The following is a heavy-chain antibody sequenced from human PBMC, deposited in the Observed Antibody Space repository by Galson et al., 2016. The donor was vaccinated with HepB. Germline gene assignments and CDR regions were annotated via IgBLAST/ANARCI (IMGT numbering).Heavy chain of an antibody. J-gene: IGHJ6*02. D-gene: IGHD3-3*01. Sequence: SPRLSCAASGFIFGDYYMTRIRQAPGKGLEWLSFMAISGRFSYSSDSVKGRFTISRDNAKSSLYLQMNSLRAEDTAVYYCARSGTTIFDYYGMDVWGQGTTVTVSS. CDR3: ARSGTTIFDYYGMDV. CDR2: MAISGRFS. CDR1: GFIFGDYY. V-gene: IGHV3-11*01.